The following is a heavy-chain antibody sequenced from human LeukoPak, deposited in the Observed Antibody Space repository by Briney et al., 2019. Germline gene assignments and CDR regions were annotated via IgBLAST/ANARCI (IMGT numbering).Heavy chain of an antibody. J-gene: IGHJ4*02. CDR1: GDSVSSNSAA. CDR3: ARAALSSPREYFDY. Sequence: SQTLSLTCAISGDSVSSNSAAWNWIRQSPSRGLERLGRTYYRSKWYNDYAVSVKSRITINPDTSKNQFSLQLNSVTPEDTAVYYCARAALSSPREYFDYWGQGTLVTVSS. V-gene: IGHV6-1*01. CDR2: TYYRSKWYN. D-gene: IGHD6-19*01.